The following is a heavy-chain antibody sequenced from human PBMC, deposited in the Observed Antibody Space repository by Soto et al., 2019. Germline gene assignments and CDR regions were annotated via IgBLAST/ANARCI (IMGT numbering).Heavy chain of an antibody. CDR1: GFTFSSYG. Sequence: QVQLVESGGGVVQPGRSLRLSCAASGFTFSSYGMHWVRQAPGKGLEWVAVISYDGSNKYYADSMKGRFTISRDNSKNTLYLQMNSLRAEDTAVYYCAKDRSSSWYYFDYWGQGTLVTVSS. V-gene: IGHV3-30*18. CDR3: AKDRSSSWYYFDY. D-gene: IGHD6-13*01. J-gene: IGHJ4*02. CDR2: ISYDGSNK.